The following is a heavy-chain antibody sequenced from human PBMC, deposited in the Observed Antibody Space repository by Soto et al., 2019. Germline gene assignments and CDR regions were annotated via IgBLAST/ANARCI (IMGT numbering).Heavy chain of an antibody. Sequence: PVGSLRLSCAASGFTFSSYAMSWVRQAPGKGLEWVSAISGSGGSTYYADSVKGRFTISRDNSKNTLYLQMNSLRAEDTAVYYCAKDMEVLAVASGAFDIWGQGTMVTVSS. V-gene: IGHV3-23*01. J-gene: IGHJ3*02. D-gene: IGHD6-19*01. CDR1: GFTFSSYA. CDR3: AKDMEVLAVASGAFDI. CDR2: ISGSGGST.